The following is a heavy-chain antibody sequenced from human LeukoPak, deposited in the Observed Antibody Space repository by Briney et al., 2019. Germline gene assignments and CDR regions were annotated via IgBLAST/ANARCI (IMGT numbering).Heavy chain of an antibody. Sequence: SSQTLSLTCTVSGGSISSGGYYWSWIRQHPGKGLEWIGYIYYSGSTYYNPSLKSRVTISVDTSKNQFSLKLSSVTAADTAVYYCARDRPSDSSSWYYYYGMDVWGKGTTVTVFS. CDR2: IYYSGST. J-gene: IGHJ6*04. D-gene: IGHD6-13*01. CDR1: GGSISSGGYY. V-gene: IGHV4-31*03. CDR3: ARDRPSDSSSWYYYYGMDV.